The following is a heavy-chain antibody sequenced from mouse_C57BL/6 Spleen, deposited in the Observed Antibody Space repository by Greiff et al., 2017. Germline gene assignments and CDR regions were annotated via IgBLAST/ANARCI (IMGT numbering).Heavy chain of an antibody. CDR2: IDPSDSDT. Sequence: QVQLQQPGAELVRPGSSVKLSCKASGYTFTSYWMHWVKQRPIQGLEWIGNIDPSDSDTHYNQKFKDKATLTVDKSSSTAYMQLSRLTSEDSSVYNCARDDDFDYWGQGTTLTVSS. J-gene: IGHJ2*01. CDR3: ARDDDFDY. V-gene: IGHV1-52*01. D-gene: IGHD2-12*01. CDR1: GYTFTSYW.